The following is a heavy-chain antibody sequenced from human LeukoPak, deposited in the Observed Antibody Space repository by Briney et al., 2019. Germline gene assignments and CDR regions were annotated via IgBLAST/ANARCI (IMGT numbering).Heavy chain of an antibody. CDR1: GFTFSRYT. D-gene: IGHD6-13*01. CDR2: ISDIGDTI. CDR3: ARDGAAAEIDY. V-gene: IGHV3-48*01. Sequence: GGSLRLSCAASGFTFSRYTMNWVRQAPGKGLEWVAYISDIGDTIYYGDSVKGRFTISRDNAKNSLYLQMNSLRAEDTAVYYCARDGAAAEIDYWGQGTLVTVSS. J-gene: IGHJ4*02.